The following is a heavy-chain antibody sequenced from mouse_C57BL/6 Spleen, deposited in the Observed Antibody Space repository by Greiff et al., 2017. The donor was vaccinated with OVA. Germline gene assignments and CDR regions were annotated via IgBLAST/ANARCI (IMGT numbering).Heavy chain of an antibody. CDR3: ARSGYYDYLAWFAY. Sequence: QVQLQQSGAELVKPGASVKISCKASGYAFSSYWMNWVKQRPGKGLEWIGQIYPGDGDTNYNGKFKGKATLTADKSSSTAYMQLSSLTSEDSAVYFCARSGYYDYLAWFAYWGQGTLVTVSA. J-gene: IGHJ3*01. D-gene: IGHD2-4*01. CDR1: GYAFSSYW. CDR2: IYPGDGDT. V-gene: IGHV1-80*01.